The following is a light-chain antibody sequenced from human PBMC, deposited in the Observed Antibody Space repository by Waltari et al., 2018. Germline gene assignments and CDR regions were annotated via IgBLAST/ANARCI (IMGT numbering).Light chain of an antibody. Sequence: DIVMTQSPDSLAVSPGERATINCKSSQSILYSSGNQNYLAWYQQKPGKPPKVPISWASTRESGVPDRFSGSGSGTDFTLTISNLQAEDVAVYYCQQYYSIGGTFGQGTRVDIK. CDR1: QSILYSSGNQNY. V-gene: IGKV4-1*01. CDR3: QQYYSIGGT. J-gene: IGKJ1*01. CDR2: WAS.